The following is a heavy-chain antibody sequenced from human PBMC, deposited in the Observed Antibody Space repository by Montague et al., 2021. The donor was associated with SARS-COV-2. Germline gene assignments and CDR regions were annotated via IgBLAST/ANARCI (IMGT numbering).Heavy chain of an antibody. CDR1: GDSMSGYY. V-gene: IGHV4-59*01. CDR3: AREGDKKSSHWWRAFDS. D-gene: IGHD2-15*01. Sequence: SETLSLTCTVSGDSMSGYYWSWVRQAPGTGLEWIGYIFYSGSTSYNPSLNSRVTISIDTSKKQFSFKLTSVTAADTAVYYCAREGDKKSSHWWRAFDSWGHGTLVTVSS. CDR2: IFYSGST. J-gene: IGHJ5*01.